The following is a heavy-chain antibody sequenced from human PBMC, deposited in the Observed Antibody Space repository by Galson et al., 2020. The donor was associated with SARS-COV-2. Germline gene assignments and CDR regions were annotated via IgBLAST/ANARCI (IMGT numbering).Heavy chain of an antibody. Sequence: GGSLRLSCAASGFTFSSYWMHWVRQAPGKGLVWVSRIYSEGSSTSYADSVKGRFTISGDNAKNTLYLQMNSLRAEDTAVYYCARGDMGNDYFDYWGXXTXVTVSS. D-gene: IGHD7-27*01. J-gene: IGHJ4*02. V-gene: IGHV3-74*01. CDR2: IYSEGSST. CDR3: ARGDMGNDYFDY. CDR1: GFTFSSYW.